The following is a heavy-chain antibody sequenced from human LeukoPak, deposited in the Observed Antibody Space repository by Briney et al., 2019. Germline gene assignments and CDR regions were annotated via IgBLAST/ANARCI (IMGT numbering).Heavy chain of an antibody. CDR3: ARGGMYSSGQYGAFDI. CDR2: ISYDGSNK. J-gene: IGHJ3*02. V-gene: IGHV3-30-3*01. D-gene: IGHD6-19*01. CDR1: GFTFSSYA. Sequence: PGRSLRLSCAASGFTFSSYAMHWVRQAPGKGLEWVAVISYDGSNKYYADSVKGRFTISRDNSKNTLYLQMNSLRAEDTAVYYCARGGMYSSGQYGAFDIWGQGTMVTVSS.